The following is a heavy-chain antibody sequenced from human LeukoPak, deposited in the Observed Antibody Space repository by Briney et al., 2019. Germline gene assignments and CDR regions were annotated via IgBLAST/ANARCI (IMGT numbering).Heavy chain of an antibody. D-gene: IGHD6-13*01. CDR1: GFTFSSYS. Sequence: RPGGSLRLSCAASGFTFSSYSMNWVRQAPGKGLEWVSSISSSSSYIYYADSVKGRFTISRDNAKNSLYLQMNSLRAEDTAVYYCARQGVTAAENNYFYYYMDFWGKGTTVTVSS. CDR2: ISSSSSYI. CDR3: ARQGVTAAENNYFYYYMDF. V-gene: IGHV3-21*04. J-gene: IGHJ6*03.